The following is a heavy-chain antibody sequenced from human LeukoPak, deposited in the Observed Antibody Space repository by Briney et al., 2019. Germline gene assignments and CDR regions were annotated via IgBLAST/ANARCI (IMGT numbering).Heavy chain of an antibody. CDR1: GFTFDYYP. D-gene: IGHD2-15*01. CDR2: IRSKAYGGTT. V-gene: IGHV3-49*02. CDR3: AKDTGYCSGGSCYYSSHAEYFQY. J-gene: IGHJ1*01. Sequence: GGSLRLSCTTSGFTFDYYPRGWVRQPPGKGLEWVGFIRSKAYGGTTESAGSVKGRFTISRDDSKATAYLQMNSLKTEDTAVYYCAKDTGYCSGGSCYYSSHAEYFQYWGQGTLVTVSS.